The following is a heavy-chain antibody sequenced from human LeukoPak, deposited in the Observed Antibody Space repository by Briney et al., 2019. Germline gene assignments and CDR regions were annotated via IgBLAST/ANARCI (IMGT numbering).Heavy chain of an antibody. CDR2: INHSGST. CDR1: GGSFSGYY. Sequence: SETLSLTCAVYGGSFSGYYWSWIRQPPGKGLEWIGEINHSGSTNYNPSLKSRVTISVDTSKNQFSLKLSSVTAADTAVYYCARGAYCSGGSCYSSVPRWFDPWGQGTLVTVSS. CDR3: ARGAYCSGGSCYSSVPRWFDP. J-gene: IGHJ5*02. V-gene: IGHV4-34*01. D-gene: IGHD2-15*01.